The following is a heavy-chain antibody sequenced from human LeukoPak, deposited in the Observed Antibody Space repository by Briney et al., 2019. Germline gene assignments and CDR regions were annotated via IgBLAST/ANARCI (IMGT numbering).Heavy chain of an antibody. J-gene: IGHJ4*02. CDR2: IYYSGIT. Sequence: SETLSLTCTVSGGSISSYYWTWIRQPPGKGLECIGDIYYSGITNYNPSLKSRVTMSVDTSKNQFSLKLSSVTAADTAVYYCARRPHSGTYYIDYWGQGTLVTVSS. CDR1: GGSISSYY. V-gene: IGHV4-59*01. CDR3: ARRPHSGTYYIDY. D-gene: IGHD1-26*01.